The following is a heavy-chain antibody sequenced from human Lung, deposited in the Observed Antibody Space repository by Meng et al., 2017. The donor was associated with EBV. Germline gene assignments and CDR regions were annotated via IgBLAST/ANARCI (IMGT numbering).Heavy chain of an antibody. D-gene: IGHD4-23*01. CDR2: IYHSGNT. CDR3: ARDEGGNSERGFQH. V-gene: IGHV4-4*02. CDR1: GGSISSSSW. Sequence: VHPQKSCRAPVKPSTTPPLTCGVSGGSISSSSWWSWVRQRPGQGLEWIGEIYHSGNTNYNPSLKSRVTISVDKSKNQFSLKLSSVTVADTAVYYCARDEGGNSERGFQHWGQGTLVTVSS. J-gene: IGHJ1*01.